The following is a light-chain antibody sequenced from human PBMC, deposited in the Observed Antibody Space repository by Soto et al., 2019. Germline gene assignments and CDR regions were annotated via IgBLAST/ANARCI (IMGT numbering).Light chain of an antibody. CDR2: EVS. Sequence: QSALTQPASVSGSPGQSITISCTGTSGDVGGYNYVSWYQQHPGKAPKLMIYEVSYRPSGVSDRFSGSKSGNTASLTITGLQAEDEADYYCSSYTSSSTLDYVFXTGTKVTVL. CDR1: SGDVGGYNY. V-gene: IGLV2-14*01. J-gene: IGLJ1*01. CDR3: SSYTSSSTLDYV.